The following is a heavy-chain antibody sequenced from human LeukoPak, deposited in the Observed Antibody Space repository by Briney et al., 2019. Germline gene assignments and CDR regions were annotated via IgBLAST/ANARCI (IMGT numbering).Heavy chain of an antibody. D-gene: IGHD6-19*01. CDR3: ARAGVYSSGWYSCDY. Sequence: GASVKVSCKASGYTFTGYYMHWVRQAPGQGLWWMGWINPNSGGTNYAQKFQGRVTMTRDTSISTAYMELSRLRSDDTAVYYCARAGVYSSGWYSCDYWGQGTLVTVSS. CDR2: INPNSGGT. J-gene: IGHJ4*02. CDR1: GYTFTGYY. V-gene: IGHV1-2*02.